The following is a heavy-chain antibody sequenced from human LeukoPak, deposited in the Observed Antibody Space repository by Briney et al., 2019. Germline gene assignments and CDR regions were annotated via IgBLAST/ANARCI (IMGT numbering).Heavy chain of an antibody. V-gene: IGHV3-23*01. CDR3: ARRAGAYSHPYDY. D-gene: IGHD4/OR15-4a*01. J-gene: IGHJ4*02. CDR1: GFTFSNYG. CDR2: ISGSGGST. Sequence: PGGSLRLSCAASGFTFSNYGMNWVRQAPGKGLEWVSGISGSGGSTYSADSVKGRFIISRDNSKNMLYLQMNSLRAEDTAVYYCARRAGAYSHPYDYWGQGTLVTVSS.